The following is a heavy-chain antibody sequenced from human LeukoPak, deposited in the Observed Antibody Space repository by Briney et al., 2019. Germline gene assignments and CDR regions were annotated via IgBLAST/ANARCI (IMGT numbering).Heavy chain of an antibody. CDR2: ISGSGGST. D-gene: IGHD3-9*01. CDR3: AKVGQNYDILTYYFDY. J-gene: IGHJ4*02. V-gene: IGHV3-23*01. Sequence: GGSLRLSCAASGFTFSSYAMSWVRQAPGKGLEWVSGISGSGGSTYYADSVKGRFTISRDTSKNALYLQMSSLRVEDTAVYYCAKVGQNYDILTYYFDYWGQGTLVTVSS. CDR1: GFTFSSYA.